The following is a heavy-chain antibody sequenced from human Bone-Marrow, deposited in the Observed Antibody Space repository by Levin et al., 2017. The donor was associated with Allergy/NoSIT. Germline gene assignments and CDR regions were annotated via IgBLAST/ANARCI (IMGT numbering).Heavy chain of an antibody. Sequence: LSLPCAASGFTFSSYGMHWVRQAPGKGLEWVAVISYDGSNKYYADSVKGRFTISRDNSKNTLYLQMNSLRAEDTAVYYCASPDYGDYVGISNWGQGTLVTVSS. D-gene: IGHD4-17*01. CDR1: GFTFSSYG. J-gene: IGHJ4*02. CDR2: ISYDGSNK. V-gene: IGHV3-30*03. CDR3: ASPDYGDYVGISN.